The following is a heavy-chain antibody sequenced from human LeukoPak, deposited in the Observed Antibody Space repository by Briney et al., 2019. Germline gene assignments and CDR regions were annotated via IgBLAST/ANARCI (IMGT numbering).Heavy chain of an antibody. Sequence: SETLSLTCAVYGGSFSGYYWSWIRQPPGKGLEWIGEINHSGSTNYNPSLKSRVTISVDTSKNQFSLKLSSVTAADTAVYYCARRLRSSIYYFDYWGQGTLVTVSS. CDR1: GGSFSGYY. CDR2: INHSGST. D-gene: IGHD4-17*01. J-gene: IGHJ4*02. V-gene: IGHV4-34*01. CDR3: ARRLRSSIYYFDY.